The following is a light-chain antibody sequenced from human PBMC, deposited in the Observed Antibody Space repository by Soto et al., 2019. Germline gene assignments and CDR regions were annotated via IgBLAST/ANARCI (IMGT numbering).Light chain of an antibody. Sequence: EIVWTQSPGSLSLSPGERATLSCRASQSVSSTFFAWYQQRPGQAPRLLMYGASSRATGIPERFSGSGAGTDFTLTNSRREPEDCAVYYGQQFDSSVTFGQGTKVEIK. J-gene: IGKJ1*01. CDR2: GAS. CDR1: QSVSSTF. CDR3: QQFDSSVT. V-gene: IGKV3-20*01.